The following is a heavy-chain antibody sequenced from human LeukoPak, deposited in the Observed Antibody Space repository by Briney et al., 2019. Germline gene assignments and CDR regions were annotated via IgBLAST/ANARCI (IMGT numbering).Heavy chain of an antibody. Sequence: GASVKVSCKASGYTFTSYAMHWVRQAPGQSLEWMGWINAGNGNTKYSQKFQGRVTITRDTSASTAYMELSSLRSEDTAVYYCARSHVAVAGWDYWGQGTLVTVSS. CDR1: GYTFTSYA. D-gene: IGHD6-19*01. CDR2: INAGNGNT. CDR3: ARSHVAVAGWDY. J-gene: IGHJ4*02. V-gene: IGHV1-3*01.